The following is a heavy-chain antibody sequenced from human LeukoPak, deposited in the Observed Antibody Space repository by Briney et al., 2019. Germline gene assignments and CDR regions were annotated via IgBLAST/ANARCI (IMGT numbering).Heavy chain of an antibody. Sequence: GGSLRLSCAASGFTFDDYGMSWVRQAPGKGLEWVAFIWFDGSNKHYADSVKGRFTISRDNSEDTLYLQMSSLRAEDTAVYYCVRDPSGSGFAFDSWGQGALVTVSS. CDR2: IWFDGSNK. V-gene: IGHV3-33*08. J-gene: IGHJ4*02. CDR3: VRDPSGSGFAFDS. CDR1: GFTFDDYG. D-gene: IGHD1-1*01.